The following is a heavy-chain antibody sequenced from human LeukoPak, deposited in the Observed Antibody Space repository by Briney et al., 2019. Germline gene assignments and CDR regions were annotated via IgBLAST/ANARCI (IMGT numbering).Heavy chain of an antibody. V-gene: IGHV3-11*01. CDR2: ISNSGGTM. Sequence: GGSLRLSCAASGFTFSDYYMSWIRQAPGKGLEWVSYISNSGGTMYYADSVKGRFTISRDNARNSLYLQMNSLKVEDTAVYYCARLASGAVALDYWGQGTLVTVSS. CDR1: GFTFSDYY. CDR3: ARLASGAVALDY. J-gene: IGHJ4*02. D-gene: IGHD6-19*01.